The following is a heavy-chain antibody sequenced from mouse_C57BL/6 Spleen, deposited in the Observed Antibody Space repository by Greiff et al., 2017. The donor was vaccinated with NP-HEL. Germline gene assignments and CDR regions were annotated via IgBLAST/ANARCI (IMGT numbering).Heavy chain of an antibody. V-gene: IGHV1-82*01. CDR1: GYAFSSSW. CDR2: IYPGDGDT. Sequence: QVQLKQSGPELVKPGASVKISCKASGYAFSSSWMNWVKQRPGKGLEWIGRIYPGDGDTNYNGKFKGKATLTADKSSSTAYMQLSSLTSEDSAVYFCARGATAQPWFAYWGQGTLVTVSA. D-gene: IGHD3-2*02. J-gene: IGHJ3*01. CDR3: ARGATAQPWFAY.